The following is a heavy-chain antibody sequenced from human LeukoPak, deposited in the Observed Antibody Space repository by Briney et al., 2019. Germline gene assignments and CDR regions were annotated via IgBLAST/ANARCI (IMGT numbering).Heavy chain of an antibody. CDR1: GGSISSYY. V-gene: IGHV4-59*01. CDR2: IYYSGST. J-gene: IGHJ3*02. CDR3: ARIRRMGGSYYSGISAFDI. Sequence: SETLSLTCTVSGGSISSYYWSWIRQPPGKGLEWIGYIYYSGSTNYNPSLKSRVTISVDTSKNQFSLKLSSVTAADTAVYYCARIRRMGGSYYSGISAFDIWGQGTMVTVSS. D-gene: IGHD1-26*01.